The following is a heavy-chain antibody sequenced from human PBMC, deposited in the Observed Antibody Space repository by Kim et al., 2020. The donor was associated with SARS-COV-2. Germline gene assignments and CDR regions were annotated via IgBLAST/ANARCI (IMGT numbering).Heavy chain of an antibody. V-gene: IGHV3-33*08. CDR3: ARDSTQHVFGYSFDY. CDR1: GFTFSSYG. J-gene: IGHJ4*02. D-gene: IGHD3-10*01. Sequence: GGSLRLSCAASGFTFSSYGMHWVRQAPGKGLEWVAVIWYDGSNKYYADSVKGRFTISRDNSKNTLYLQMNSLRAEDTAVYYCARDSTQHVFGYSFDYWGQETLLTLS. CDR2: IWYDGSNK.